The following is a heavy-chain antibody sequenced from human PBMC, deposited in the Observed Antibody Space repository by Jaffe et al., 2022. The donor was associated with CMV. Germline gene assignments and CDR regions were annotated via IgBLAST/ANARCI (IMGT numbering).Heavy chain of an antibody. Sequence: QVQLVQSGAEVKKPGASVKVSCKASGYTFTSYGISWVRQAPGQGLEWMGWISAYNGNTNYAQKLQGRVTMTTDTSTSTAYMELRSLRSDDTAVYYCAVTYYDFWSGYSRDYWGQGTLVTVSS. V-gene: IGHV1-18*01. D-gene: IGHD3-3*01. CDR3: AVTYYDFWSGYSRDY. J-gene: IGHJ4*02. CDR2: ISAYNGNT. CDR1: GYTFTSYG.